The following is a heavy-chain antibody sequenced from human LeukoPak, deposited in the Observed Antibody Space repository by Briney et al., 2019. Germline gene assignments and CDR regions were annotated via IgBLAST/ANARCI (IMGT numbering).Heavy chain of an antibody. CDR3: ARVPVTRYYYYYMDV. V-gene: IGHV3-74*01. D-gene: IGHD4-17*01. CDR2: INSDGTDI. Sequence: GGSLRLSCAASGFTFSSYWMHWVRQAPGKGLEWVARINSDGTDISYGDSVKGRFTISRDNAKNTLYLQMNSLRAEDTAVYYCARVPVTRYYYYYMDVWGKGTTVTVSS. J-gene: IGHJ6*03. CDR1: GFTFSSYW.